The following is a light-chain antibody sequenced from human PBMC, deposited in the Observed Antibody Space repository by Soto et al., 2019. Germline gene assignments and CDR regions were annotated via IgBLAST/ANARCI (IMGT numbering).Light chain of an antibody. CDR3: ATWDRSLSVGV. CDR2: DND. J-gene: IGLJ2*01. V-gene: IGLV1-51*01. CDR1: SSNIGNNY. Sequence: QSVLTQPPSVSAAPGQKVTISCSESSSNIGNNYVFWYQQLPGTAPKLLIYDNDKRPSGIPDRFSGSKSGTSATLGITGLQTGDEADYYCATWDRSLSVGVFGGGTKVTVL.